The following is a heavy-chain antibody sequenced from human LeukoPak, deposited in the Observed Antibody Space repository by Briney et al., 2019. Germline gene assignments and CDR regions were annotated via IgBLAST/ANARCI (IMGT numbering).Heavy chain of an antibody. CDR2: ISASGGST. J-gene: IGHJ6*03. V-gene: IGHV3-23*01. CDR1: GFTLSSYA. CDR3: ATVMKGSERLTMVRGVIIKTAGLYYMDV. D-gene: IGHD3-10*01. Sequence: PGGSLRLSCAASGFTLSSYAMSWVRQAPGKGLEWVSSISASGGSTNYADSVKGRFTISRGNSKNTVYLQMNSLRAEDTAVYYCATVMKGSERLTMVRGVIIKTAGLYYMDVWGKGTTVTVSS.